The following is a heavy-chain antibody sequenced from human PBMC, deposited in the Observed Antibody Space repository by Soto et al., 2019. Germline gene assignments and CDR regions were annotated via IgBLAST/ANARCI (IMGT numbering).Heavy chain of an antibody. V-gene: IGHV3-23*01. CDR3: AKDRYLDHDSRGYLFDN. J-gene: IGHJ4*02. D-gene: IGHD3-22*01. Sequence: EVQLLESGGDLIQPGGSRSPSGAASGFTFNIFAMTWVRQAPGKGLEWVSAISRYGDSTYYADSVEGRFTISRDNSKNTLYLQMNSLRAEDTAVYYCAKDRYLDHDSRGYLFDNWGQGTLVTVSS. CDR1: GFTFNIFA. CDR2: ISRYGDST.